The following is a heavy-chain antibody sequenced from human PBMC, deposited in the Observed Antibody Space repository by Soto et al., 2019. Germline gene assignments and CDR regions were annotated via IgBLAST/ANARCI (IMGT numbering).Heavy chain of an antibody. V-gene: IGHV4-31*03. CDR1: GGSISSGDYY. J-gene: IGHJ5*02. CDR3: QRLTMVRGVKRGGWFDP. Sequence: QVQLQESGPGLVKPSQTLSLTCTVSGGSISSGDYYWSWIRQHPGKGLEWIGYIYYSVSTYYNPSLKRRVTISVDTSKNQFSPKLSSVTAADTAVYYCQRLTMVRGVKRGGWFDPWGQGTLVTVSS. CDR2: IYYSVST. D-gene: IGHD3-10*01.